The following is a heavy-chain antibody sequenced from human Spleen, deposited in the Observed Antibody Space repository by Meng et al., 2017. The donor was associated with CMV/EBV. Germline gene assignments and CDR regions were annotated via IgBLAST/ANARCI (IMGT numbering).Heavy chain of an antibody. J-gene: IGHJ4*02. CDR1: GESFSAHF. CDR3: ARRLRSFLWDY. Sequence: SETLSLTCAVYGESFSAHFWTWIRQPPGKGLEWIGEITHTGRTNYNPSLKSRVTISVDTSKNQFSLKLRSVTTADTSVYYCARRLRSFLWDYLGQGTLVTVSS. CDR2: ITHTGRT. D-gene: IGHD3-3*02. V-gene: IGHV4-34*01.